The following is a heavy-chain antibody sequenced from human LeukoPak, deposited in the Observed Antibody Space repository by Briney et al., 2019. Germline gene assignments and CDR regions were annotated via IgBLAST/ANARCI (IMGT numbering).Heavy chain of an antibody. CDR1: GGSSSGYY. V-gene: IGHV4-34*01. J-gene: IGHJ5*02. Sequence: SETLSPTCAVYGGSSSGYYWSWIRQPPGKGMEWIGEIKHSGSTNYSPSLKSRVTISVDTSKNQFSLKLSSVTAADTAVYYCARAPTVTTYGWFDPWGQGTLVTVSS. CDR3: ARAPTVTTYGWFDP. CDR2: IKHSGST. D-gene: IGHD4-17*01.